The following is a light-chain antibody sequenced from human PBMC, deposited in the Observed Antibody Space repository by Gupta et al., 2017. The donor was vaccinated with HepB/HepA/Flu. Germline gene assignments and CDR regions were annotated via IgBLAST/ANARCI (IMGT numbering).Light chain of an antibody. CDR3: QQYNQWPPIT. Sequence: EIVMTQSPATLSVSPGERATLSCRASPSISSNVAWYQHKPGQAPRLLIYGASRRATGIPARFSGSGYGTEFTLTISSRQSEDFAVYYCQQYNQWPPITFGGGTKVEIK. CDR1: PSISSN. V-gene: IGKV3-15*01. CDR2: GAS. J-gene: IGKJ4*01.